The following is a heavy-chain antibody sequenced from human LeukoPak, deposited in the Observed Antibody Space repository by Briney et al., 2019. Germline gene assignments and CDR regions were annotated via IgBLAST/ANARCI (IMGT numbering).Heavy chain of an antibody. J-gene: IGHJ5*02. D-gene: IGHD6-19*01. V-gene: IGHV4-4*07. Sequence: PSETLSLTCTVSGGSFSSHYWSWIRQPAGKGLEWIGRIYASGSTTYNPSLKSRVTMSADTSKNQFSLKLRSVTAADTAVYYCARDSENSGWYVNNWFDPWGQGTLVTVSS. CDR1: GGSFSSHY. CDR2: IYASGST. CDR3: ARDSENSGWYVNNWFDP.